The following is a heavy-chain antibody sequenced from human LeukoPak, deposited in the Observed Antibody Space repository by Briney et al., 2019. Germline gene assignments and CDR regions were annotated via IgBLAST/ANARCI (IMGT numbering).Heavy chain of an antibody. V-gene: IGHV6-1*01. Sequence: SHTLSLTCAISGDTVSSSSVTWTWIRQSPSRGLEWLGRTYFTSKWYNSYAVSVRGRITINPDTSKNQFSLHLNSVTPEDTAVYYCAREIISGYIDYWGQGSLVTVSS. D-gene: IGHD3-3*02. CDR3: AREIISGYIDY. CDR2: TYFTSKWYN. J-gene: IGHJ4*02. CDR1: GDTVSSSSVT.